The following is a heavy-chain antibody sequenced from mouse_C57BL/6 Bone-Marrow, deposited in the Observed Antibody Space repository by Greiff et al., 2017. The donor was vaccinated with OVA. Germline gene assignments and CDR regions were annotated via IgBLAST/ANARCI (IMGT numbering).Heavy chain of an antibody. CDR1: GYTFTSYW. J-gene: IGHJ3*01. Sequence: QVQLQQPGAELVKPGASVKLSCKASGYTFTSYWMHWVKQRPGQGLEWIGMIHPNSGSTNYNEKFKSKATLTVDKSSSTAYMQLSSLEAEDAEVYYCATWVEAYWGQGTLVTVSA. D-gene: IGHD1-1*02. V-gene: IGHV1-64*01. CDR3: ATWVEAY. CDR2: IHPNSGST.